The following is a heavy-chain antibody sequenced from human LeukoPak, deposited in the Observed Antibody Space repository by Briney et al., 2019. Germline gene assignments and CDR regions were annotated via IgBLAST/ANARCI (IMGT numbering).Heavy chain of an antibody. CDR3: ARVMELGISYYFDP. CDR1: GYSSTSFA. J-gene: IGHJ4*02. V-gene: IGHV1-18*01. D-gene: IGHD1-7*01. Sequence: SVKVSSKASGYSSTSFAISWVRQPPGQGLEWMGCISVSNGNPNSAQKFQGRVTMTTDTSTRTAYMEPRSLRSDDTAVYYCARVMELGISYYFDPWGQGTLLTVSS. CDR2: ISVSNGNP.